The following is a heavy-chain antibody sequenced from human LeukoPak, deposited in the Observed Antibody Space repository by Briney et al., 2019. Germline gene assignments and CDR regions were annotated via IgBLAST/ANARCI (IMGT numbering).Heavy chain of an antibody. V-gene: IGHV1-2*02. D-gene: IGHD3-22*01. CDR1: GYTFTGYY. CDR2: INPNSGGT. J-gene: IGHJ4*02. CDR3: AREGMEDSSGYQLDY. Sequence: GASVKVSCKASGYTFTGYYMHWVRQAPGQGLEWMGWINPNSGGTNYARKFQGRVTMTRDTSISTAYMELSRLRSDDTAVYYCAREGMEDSSGYQLDYWGQGTLVTVSS.